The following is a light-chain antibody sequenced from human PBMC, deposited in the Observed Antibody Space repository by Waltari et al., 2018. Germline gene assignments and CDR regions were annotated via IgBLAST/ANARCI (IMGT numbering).Light chain of an antibody. CDR2: LGS. CDR1: RSLLHSSGYNY. J-gene: IGKJ4*01. V-gene: IGKV2-28*01. CDR3: MQALQSPLT. Sequence: DIVMTQSPLSLPVTPGAPASISCKSSRSLLHSSGYNYVDWYLQKPGQSPQLLISLGSNRASGGPDRFSGSGSGTDFTLKISRVEAEDVGVYYCMQALQSPLTFGGGTKVEIK.